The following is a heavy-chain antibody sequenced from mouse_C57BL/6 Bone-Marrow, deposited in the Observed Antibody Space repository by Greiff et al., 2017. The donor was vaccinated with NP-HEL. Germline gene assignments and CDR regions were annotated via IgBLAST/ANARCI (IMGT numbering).Heavy chain of an antibody. CDR1: GYAFSSSW. D-gene: IGHD1-1*01. CDR3: ARDYYGSSYLAY. J-gene: IGHJ3*01. Sequence: VKLMESGPELVKPGASVKISCKASGYAFSSSWMNWVKQRPGKGLEWIGRIYPGDGDTNYNGKFKGKATLTADKSSSTAYMQLSSLTSEDSAVYFCARDYYGSSYLAYWGQGTLVTVSA. CDR2: IYPGDGDT. V-gene: IGHV1-82*01.